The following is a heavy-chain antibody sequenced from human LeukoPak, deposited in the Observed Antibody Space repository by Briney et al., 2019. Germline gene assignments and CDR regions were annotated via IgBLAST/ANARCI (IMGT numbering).Heavy chain of an antibody. V-gene: IGHV1-46*01. CDR2: INRSGDST. CDR3: ARDSSGSHGYFDY. J-gene: IGHJ4*02. D-gene: IGHD6-19*01. Sequence: ASVAVSCKASGYAFTNYYMHWGRQAPGQGLEWMGVINRSGDSTNYAQKFQGRVTMTRDTPTSTVSMELSSLRSEDTAVYYCARDSSGSHGYFDYWGQGTLVTVSS. CDR1: GYAFTNYY.